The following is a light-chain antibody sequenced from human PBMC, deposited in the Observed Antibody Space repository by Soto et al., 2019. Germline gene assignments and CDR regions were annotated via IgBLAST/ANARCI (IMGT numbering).Light chain of an antibody. CDR2: DAS. J-gene: IGKJ4*01. V-gene: IGKV3-11*01. CDR1: QSVSSS. CDR3: QQRSNWPLT. Sequence: EIVLTQSPATLSLSPGERATLSCRASQSVSSSLAWYQHKPGQAPRLLIYDASNRATDIPARFSGSGSGTDFTLTISSLEPEDFAVYYCQQRSNWPLTFGGGTKVEIK.